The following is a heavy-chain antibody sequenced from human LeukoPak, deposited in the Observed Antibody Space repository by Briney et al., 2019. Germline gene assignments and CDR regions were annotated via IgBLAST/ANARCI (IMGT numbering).Heavy chain of an antibody. CDR2: INPSGGST. CDR3: ARGGLPSYSYAGYYYYYMDV. J-gene: IGHJ6*03. Sequence: GASVKVSCKASGYTFTSYYMHWVRQAPGQGLEWMGIINPSGGSTSYAQKFQGRVTMTRDMSTSTVYMELSSLRSEDTAVYYCARGGLPSYSYAGYYYYYMDVWGKGTTVTISS. CDR1: GYTFTSYY. V-gene: IGHV1-46*01. D-gene: IGHD5-18*01.